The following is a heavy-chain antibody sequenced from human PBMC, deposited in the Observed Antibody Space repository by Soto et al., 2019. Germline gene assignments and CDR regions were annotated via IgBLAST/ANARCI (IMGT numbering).Heavy chain of an antibody. D-gene: IGHD6-19*01. Sequence: EVQLVESGGGLVKPGGSLRLSWAGSGFFFSSYTMNWVRQAPGKGLEWVSSISGNSGYIYYADSVKGRFTISRDNAKNSLFLQMKNLRAEDTAVYYCASEITVDGRAGYWGQGTLVTVSS. V-gene: IGHV3-21*01. CDR3: ASEITVDGRAGY. J-gene: IGHJ4*02. CDR1: GFFFSSYT. CDR2: ISGNSGYI.